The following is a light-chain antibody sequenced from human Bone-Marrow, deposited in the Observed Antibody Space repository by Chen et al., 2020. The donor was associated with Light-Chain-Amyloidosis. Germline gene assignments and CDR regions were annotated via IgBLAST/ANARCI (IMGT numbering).Light chain of an antibody. Sequence: QSVLTQPPSVSAAPGQKVTISCSCSSSNIGKNFVTWYRQVPGAAPKVVIFDNDKRPSGIPDRFSGSKSAAYATLGITGLQTGDEADYYCGTWDNRPSAVIFGGGTRVTVL. CDR3: GTWDNRPSAVI. V-gene: IGLV1-51*01. CDR2: DND. CDR1: SSNIGKNF. J-gene: IGLJ6*01.